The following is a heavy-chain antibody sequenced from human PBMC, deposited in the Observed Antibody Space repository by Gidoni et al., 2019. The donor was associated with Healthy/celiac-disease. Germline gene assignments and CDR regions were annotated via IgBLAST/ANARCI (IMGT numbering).Heavy chain of an antibody. CDR1: GFTVSSNY. Sequence: SGFTVSSNYMSWVRQAPGKGLEWGSVIYSGGSPYYADSVKGRFTISRDNSKNTLYLQMNSLRAEDTAVYYCARLFSRAFDIWGQGTMVTVSS. CDR2: IYSGGSP. CDR3: ARLFSRAFDI. V-gene: IGHV3-53*01. D-gene: IGHD2-21*01. J-gene: IGHJ3*02.